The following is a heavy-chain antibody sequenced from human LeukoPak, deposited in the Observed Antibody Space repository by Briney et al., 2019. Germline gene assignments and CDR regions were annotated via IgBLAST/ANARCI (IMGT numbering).Heavy chain of an antibody. D-gene: IGHD2-2*01. V-gene: IGHV4-39*07. CDR2: IYYSGGT. CDR1: GGSISSSSYY. CDR3: ARAGSTGCFDS. Sequence: PSQTLSLTCTVSGGSISSSSYYWGWIRQPPGKGLEWIGSIYYSGGTYYNPSLKSRVTISVDTSKNEFSLKLSSVTAADMAVYYCARAGSTGCFDSWGQGTLVTVSS. J-gene: IGHJ4*02.